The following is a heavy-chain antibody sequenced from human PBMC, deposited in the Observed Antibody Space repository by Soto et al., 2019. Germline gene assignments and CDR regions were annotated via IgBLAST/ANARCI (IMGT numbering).Heavy chain of an antibody. CDR1: GFTFSDYY. CDR2: ISSSSSYT. Sequence: SLRLSCAASGFTFSDYYMSWIRQAPGKGLEWVSYISSSSSYTNYADSVKGRFTISRDNAKNSLYLQMNSLRAEDTAVYYCARDKDTAMVYDYWGQGTLVTVSS. V-gene: IGHV3-11*06. J-gene: IGHJ4*02. D-gene: IGHD5-18*01. CDR3: ARDKDTAMVYDY.